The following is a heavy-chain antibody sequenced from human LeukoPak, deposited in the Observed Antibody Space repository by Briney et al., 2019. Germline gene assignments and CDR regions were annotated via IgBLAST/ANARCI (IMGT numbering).Heavy chain of an antibody. D-gene: IGHD4-17*01. CDR3: ARTTDLDY. CDR1: GFTFSDYS. CDR2: MSISGSTI. V-gene: IGHV3-48*04. J-gene: IGHJ4*02. Sequence: GGSLRLSCVASGFTFSDYSMNWVRQAPGRGLEYISYMSISGSTIKYAESVKGRFTISRDNAQDSLFLHMNSLRAEDTAVYYCARTTDLDYWGQGTLVTVSS.